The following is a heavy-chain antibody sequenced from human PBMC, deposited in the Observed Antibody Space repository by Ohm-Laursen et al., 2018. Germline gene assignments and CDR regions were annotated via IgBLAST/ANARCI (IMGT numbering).Heavy chain of an antibody. D-gene: IGHD2-15*01. Sequence: SLRLSCSASAFSFSTYDMHWVRQPTGKGLEWASGIGRGGDTHYADSVKGRFTISRENVKGSLYLQMDSLRAGDTAVYYCVRDPSGWGLDVWGQGTTVTVSS. CDR3: VRDPSGWGLDV. V-gene: IGHV3-13*01. CDR2: IGRGGDT. CDR1: AFSFSTYD. J-gene: IGHJ6*02.